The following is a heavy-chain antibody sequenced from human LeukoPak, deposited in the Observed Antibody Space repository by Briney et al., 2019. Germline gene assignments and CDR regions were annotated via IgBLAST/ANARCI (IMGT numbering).Heavy chain of an antibody. CDR3: AKPARTDYTDY. CDR1: GFTFSSYA. CDR2: TSYDGSNK. D-gene: IGHD1-14*01. J-gene: IGHJ4*02. Sequence: GGSLRLSCAASGFTFSSYAMHWVRQAPGKGLEWVAVTSYDGSNKYYAGSVKGRFTISRDNSKNTLYLQMNSLRAEDTAVYYCAKPARTDYTDYWGQGTLVTVSS. V-gene: IGHV3-30*04.